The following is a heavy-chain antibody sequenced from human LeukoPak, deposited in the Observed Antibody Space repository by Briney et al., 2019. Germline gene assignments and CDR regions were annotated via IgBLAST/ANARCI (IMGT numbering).Heavy chain of an antibody. Sequence: SQTLSLTCTVSGGSISSGGYYWSWIRQHPGKGLEWIGYIYYSGSTYYNPSLKSRVTISVDTSKNQFSLKLSSVTAADTAVYYCARGVDRASPYGDLPHYFDYWGQGTLVTVSS. J-gene: IGHJ4*02. CDR1: GGSISSGGYY. CDR2: IYYSGST. CDR3: ARGVDRASPYGDLPHYFDY. V-gene: IGHV4-31*03. D-gene: IGHD4-17*01.